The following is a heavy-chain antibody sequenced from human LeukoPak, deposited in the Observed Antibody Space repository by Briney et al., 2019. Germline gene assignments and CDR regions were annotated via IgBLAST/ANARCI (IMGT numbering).Heavy chain of an antibody. CDR3: TRDRGAYNLYDY. V-gene: IGHV3-49*03. J-gene: IGHJ4*02. Sequence: GGSLRLSCAASGFTFGDYAMNWFRQAPGKGLEWLSFIGSNSYGGTTEFAASVKGRFTISRDDSKGIAYLQMNSLKTEDTAVYHCTRDRGAYNLYDYWGQGTLVTVSS. D-gene: IGHD1-1*01. CDR2: IGSNSYGGTT. CDR1: GFTFGDYA.